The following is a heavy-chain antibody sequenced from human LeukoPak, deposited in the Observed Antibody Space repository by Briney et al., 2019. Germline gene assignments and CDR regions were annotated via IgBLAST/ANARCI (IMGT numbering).Heavy chain of an antibody. CDR2: IGGSGGST. J-gene: IGHJ5*02. Sequence: GGSLRLSCAASGFTFSSYAMSWVRQAPGKGLEWVSAIGGSGGSTYYADSVKGRFTISRDNSKNTLYLQMNSLRAEDTAVYYCAKLVPSDDFWSGYLGWFDPWGQGTLVTVSS. V-gene: IGHV3-23*01. D-gene: IGHD3-3*01. CDR3: AKLVPSDDFWSGYLGWFDP. CDR1: GFTFSSYA.